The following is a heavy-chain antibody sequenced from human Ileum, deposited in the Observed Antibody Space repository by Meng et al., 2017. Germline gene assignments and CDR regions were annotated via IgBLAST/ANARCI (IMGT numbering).Heavy chain of an antibody. V-gene: IGHV3-74*01. J-gene: IGHJ4*02. CDR2: INTYGTST. CDR1: GFTCSNYW. CDR3: ARDRGDRSGYFPNYFDF. Sequence: EVQLVESGGGLVQPGGSLRLSCAAAGFTCSNYWMHWVRQAPGKGLVWVSHINTYGTSTYYADPVKGRFTISRDNAKNTLYLQMNNLRVEDTAVYSCARDRGDRSGYFPNYFDFWGQGILVTVSS. D-gene: IGHD3-22*01.